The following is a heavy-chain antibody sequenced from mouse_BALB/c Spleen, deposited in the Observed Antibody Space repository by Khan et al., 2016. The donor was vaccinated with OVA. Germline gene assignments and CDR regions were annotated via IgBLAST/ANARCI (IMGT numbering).Heavy chain of an antibody. CDR1: GFTFTEYY. V-gene: IGHV5-12*02. Sequence: EVELVESGGGFMQPGGSLKLSCATSGFTFTEYYMYWVRQTPEKRLEWVAHISNRGTTTYYSDTLRGRFTISRDNAKNTMYLQMSRLKSADTAIYYCARAGDDGGLAYWVQGTLVTVSA. CDR2: ISNRGTTT. J-gene: IGHJ3*01. CDR3: ARAGDDGGLAY. D-gene: IGHD2-3*01.